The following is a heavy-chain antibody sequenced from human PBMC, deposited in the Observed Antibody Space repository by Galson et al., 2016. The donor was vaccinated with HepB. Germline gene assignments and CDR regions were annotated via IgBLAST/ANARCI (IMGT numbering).Heavy chain of an antibody. CDR3: AKDHGGYSGFDY. CDR2: ITGDRANA. V-gene: IGHV3-43*01. J-gene: IGHJ4*02. Sequence: LRLSCAASGFTFCTYTMHWIRQAPGGGLQWVSLITGDRANAYYADSVKGRFTISRDNRKNSLYLQMNSLRTEATALYYCAKDHGGYSGFDYWGQGTLVTVSS. CDR1: GFTFCTYT. D-gene: IGHD4-23*01.